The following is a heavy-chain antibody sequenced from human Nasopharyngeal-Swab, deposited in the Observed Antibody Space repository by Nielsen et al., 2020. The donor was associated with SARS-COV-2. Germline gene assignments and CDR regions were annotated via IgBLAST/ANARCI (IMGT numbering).Heavy chain of an antibody. J-gene: IGHJ4*02. D-gene: IGHD1-26*01. CDR1: GGSMRSSDHC. CDR3: ASVVGAYEADDY. V-gene: IGHV4-30-4*01. Sequence: SETLSLTCTVSGGSMRSSDHCWSWVRQPPGKGLEWIGNIYYTGSAYYNPSLESRVIMSIDTSNNQFSLRLTSVTAADTAVYYCASVVGAYEADDYWGQGALVTVSS. CDR2: IYYTGSA.